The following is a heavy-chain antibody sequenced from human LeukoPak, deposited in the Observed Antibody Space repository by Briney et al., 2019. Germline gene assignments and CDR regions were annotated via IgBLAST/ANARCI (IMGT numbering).Heavy chain of an antibody. D-gene: IGHD3-10*01. V-gene: IGHV3-7*05. Sequence: GGSLRLSCAASGITFGSYWMTWVRQAPGKGLECVANIKPDGSEKHYVDSVEGRFTISRDNSKNTVYLQMNSLGVEDTAVYYCAKDYYGSGSYPTAWGQGTLVTVSS. CDR1: GITFGSYW. J-gene: IGHJ5*02. CDR3: AKDYYGSGSYPTA. CDR2: IKPDGSEK.